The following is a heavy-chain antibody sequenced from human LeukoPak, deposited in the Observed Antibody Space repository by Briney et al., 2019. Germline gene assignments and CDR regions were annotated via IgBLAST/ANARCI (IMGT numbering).Heavy chain of an antibody. CDR2: ISSSSSYI. J-gene: IGHJ6*02. CDR1: GFTFSSYS. CDR3: ARDIPGGYGMDV. Sequence: PGGSLRLSCAASGFTFSSYSMNWVRQAPGKGLEWVSSISSSSSYIYYADSVEGRFTISRDNAKNSLYLQMNSLRAEDTAVYYCARDIPGGYGMDVWGQGTTVTVSS. D-gene: IGHD3-10*01. V-gene: IGHV3-21*01.